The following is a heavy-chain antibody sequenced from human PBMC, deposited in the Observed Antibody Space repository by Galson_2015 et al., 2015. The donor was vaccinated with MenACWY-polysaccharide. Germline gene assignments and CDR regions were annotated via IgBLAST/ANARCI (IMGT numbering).Heavy chain of an antibody. D-gene: IGHD2-2*01. CDR3: VKGLGYCPRASCYEDY. J-gene: IGHJ4*02. Sequence: SLRLSCAGSGFTFGNHPMNWVRQAPGKGLEWVSVSLDSGRGTYYADSVKGRFSISRDISKNTLYLQMNSLRVDDTVIYYCVKGLGYCPRASCYEDYWGQGTLVTVSS. V-gene: IGHV3-23*01. CDR2: SLDSGRGT. CDR1: GFTFGNHP.